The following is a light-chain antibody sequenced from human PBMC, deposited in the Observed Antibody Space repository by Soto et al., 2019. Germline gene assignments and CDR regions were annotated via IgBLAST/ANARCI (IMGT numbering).Light chain of an antibody. J-gene: IGKJ5*01. Sequence: DIQMTQSPSSLSASVGNRVTITCRASQSISTYLNWYQQKPGKAPNLLIYDASRLQTGVPSRFSGSGGGTDFTLSISSVQPEDFATYFCQQSYMAPITFGQGTQLEI. CDR1: QSISTY. CDR3: QQSYMAPIT. V-gene: IGKV1-39*01. CDR2: DAS.